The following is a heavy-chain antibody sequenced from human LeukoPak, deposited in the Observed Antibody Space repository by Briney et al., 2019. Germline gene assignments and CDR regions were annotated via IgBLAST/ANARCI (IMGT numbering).Heavy chain of an antibody. J-gene: IGHJ4*02. CDR1: GFTFSSYG. D-gene: IGHD1-26*01. V-gene: IGHV3-33*01. CDR2: IWYDGSNK. Sequence: GGSLRLSCAASGFTFSSYGMHWVRQALGKGLEWVAVIWYDGSNKYYADSVKGRFTISRDNSKNTLYLQMNSLRAEDTAVYYCARDPGGSYYFDYWGQGTLVTVSS. CDR3: ARDPGGSYYFDY.